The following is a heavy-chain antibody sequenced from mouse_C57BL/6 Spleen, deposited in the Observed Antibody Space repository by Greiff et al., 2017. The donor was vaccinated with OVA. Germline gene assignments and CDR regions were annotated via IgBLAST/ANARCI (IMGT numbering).Heavy chain of an antibody. D-gene: IGHD2-3*01. CDR1: GFTFSSYA. J-gene: IGHJ4*01. CDR2: ISDGGSYT. V-gene: IGHV5-4*03. CDR3: ARAPSYDGYYGGAMDY. Sequence: EVMLVESGGGLVKPGGSLKLSCAASGFTFSSYAMSWVRQTPEKRLEWVATISDGGSYTYYPDNVKGRFTISRDNAKNNLYLQMSHLKSEDTAMYYCARAPSYDGYYGGAMDYWGQGTSVTVSS.